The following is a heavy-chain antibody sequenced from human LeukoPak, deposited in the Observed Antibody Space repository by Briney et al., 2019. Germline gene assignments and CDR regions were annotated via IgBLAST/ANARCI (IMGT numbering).Heavy chain of an antibody. D-gene: IGHD3-3*01. CDR1: GGSFSGYY. CDR3: ARVGRGYRPGVWN. V-gene: IGHV4-34*01. J-gene: IGHJ4*02. Sequence: PSETLSLTCAVYGGSFSGYYWSWIRQPPGKGLEWIGEINHSGSTNYNPSLKSRVTISVDTSKNQFSLKLSSVTAADTAVYYCARVGRGYRPGVWNWGQGTLVTVSS. CDR2: INHSGST.